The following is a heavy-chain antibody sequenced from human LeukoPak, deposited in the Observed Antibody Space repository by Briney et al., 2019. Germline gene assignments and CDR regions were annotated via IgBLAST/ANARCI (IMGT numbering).Heavy chain of an antibody. V-gene: IGHV3-30*02. J-gene: IGHJ4*02. Sequence: PGGSLRLSCAASGFTFSSYGMHWVRKAPGKGLEGGAFIRNDGRNKYNADTVKDPFNICRDNSKNTLYMQMNSLRARATAAYDLAKDPTANDFDVRSGYYDDYWGQGTLVTVSS. CDR3: AKDPTANDFDVRSGYYDDY. D-gene: IGHD3-3*01. CDR2: IRNDGRNK. CDR1: GFTFSSYG.